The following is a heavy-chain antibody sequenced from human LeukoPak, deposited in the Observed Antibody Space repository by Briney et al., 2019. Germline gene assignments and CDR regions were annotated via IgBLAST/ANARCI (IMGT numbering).Heavy chain of an antibody. Sequence: GASVKVSCRVSGYTLTELSMHWVRQAPGKGLEWMGGFDPEDGETIYAQKFQGRVTMTEDTSTDTAYMELSSLRSEDTAVYYCATAGFYDSSGYYPFENYYYYYGMDVWGQGTTVTVPS. J-gene: IGHJ6*02. CDR2: FDPEDGET. CDR1: GYTLTELS. D-gene: IGHD3-22*01. V-gene: IGHV1-24*01. CDR3: ATAGFYDSSGYYPFENYYYYYGMDV.